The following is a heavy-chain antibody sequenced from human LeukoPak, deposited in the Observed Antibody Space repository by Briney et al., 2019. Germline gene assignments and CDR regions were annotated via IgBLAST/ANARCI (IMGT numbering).Heavy chain of an antibody. CDR1: GFTFSVYT. V-gene: IGHV3-21*01. CDR3: ARVRNDYGDSVFDY. J-gene: IGHJ4*02. CDR2: ISSSSSYI. Sequence: GGSLRLSCAASGFTFSVYTMNWVRQAPGKGLEWVSSISSSSSYIYYADSVKGRFTISRDNAKNSLYLQMNSLRAEDTAVYYCARVRNDYGDSVFDYWGQGTLVTVSS. D-gene: IGHD4-17*01.